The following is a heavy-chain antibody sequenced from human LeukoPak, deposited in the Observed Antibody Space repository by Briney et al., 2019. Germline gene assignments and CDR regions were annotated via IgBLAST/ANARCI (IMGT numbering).Heavy chain of an antibody. CDR3: ARDSYYYDSSGYYYAFDY. D-gene: IGHD3-22*01. Sequence: GGSLRLSCAASGFTFSSYSMNWVRQAPGKGLEWVSSISSSSSYIYYADSVKGRFTISRDNAKNSLYLQMNSLRAEDTAVYYCARDSYYYDSSGYYYAFDYWGQGTLVTVSS. CDR2: ISSSSSYI. J-gene: IGHJ4*02. CDR1: GFTFSSYS. V-gene: IGHV3-21*01.